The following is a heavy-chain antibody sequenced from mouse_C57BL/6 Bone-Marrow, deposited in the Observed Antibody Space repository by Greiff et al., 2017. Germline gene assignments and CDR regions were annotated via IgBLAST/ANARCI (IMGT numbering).Heavy chain of an antibody. J-gene: IGHJ2*01. CDR2: INPSTGGT. CDR3: ARVYFDY. CDR1: GYSFTGYY. Sequence: EVKLLESGPELVKPGASVKISCKASGYSFTGYYMNWVKQSPEKSLEWIGEINPSTGGTTYNQKFKAKATLTVDKSSSTAYMQLKSLTSEDSAVYYCARVYFDYWGQGTTLTVSS. V-gene: IGHV1-42*01.